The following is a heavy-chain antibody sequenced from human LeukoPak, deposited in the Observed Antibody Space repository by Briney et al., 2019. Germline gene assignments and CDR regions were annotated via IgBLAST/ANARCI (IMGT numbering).Heavy chain of an antibody. J-gene: IGHJ6*03. V-gene: IGHV3-7*01. CDR2: IKQDGSEK. Sequence: GGSLRLSCAASGFAFSSYWMSWVRQAPGKGLEWVANIKQDGSEKYYVDSVKGRFTISRDNAKNSLYLQMNSLRAEDTAVYYCARAGITIFEAGSSYYYMDIWGKGTTVTVSS. CDR1: GFAFSSYW. CDR3: ARAGITIFEAGSSYYYMDI. D-gene: IGHD3-3*01.